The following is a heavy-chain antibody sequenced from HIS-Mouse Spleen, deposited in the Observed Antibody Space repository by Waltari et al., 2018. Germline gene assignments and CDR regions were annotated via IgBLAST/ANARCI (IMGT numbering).Heavy chain of an antibody. Sequence: QVQLQQWGAGLLKPSETLSLTCAVYGGSFRCYYWRWIRQPPGKGLDWIGEINHSGSTNYNPSLKSRVTISVDTSKNQFSLKLSSVTAADTAVYYCARMGPASGSYGDYWGQGTLVTVSS. CDR1: GGSFRCYY. CDR2: INHSGST. V-gene: IGHV4-34*01. CDR3: ARMGPASGSYGDY. D-gene: IGHD1-26*01. J-gene: IGHJ4*02.